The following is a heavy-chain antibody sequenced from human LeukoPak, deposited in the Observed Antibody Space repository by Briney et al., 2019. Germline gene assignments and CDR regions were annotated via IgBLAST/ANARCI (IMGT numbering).Heavy chain of an antibody. CDR3: ARATFWSGYQRDSWYMDV. D-gene: IGHD3-3*01. V-gene: IGHV3-66*02. Sequence: GGSLRLSCAASGFTVSSNYMSWVRQAPGKGLEWVPVIYSGGSTYYADSVKGRLIISRDNSKNTLYLQMNSLRAEDTAVYYCARATFWSGYQRDSWYMDVWGKGTPVTVSS. J-gene: IGHJ6*03. CDR2: IYSGGST. CDR1: GFTVSSNY.